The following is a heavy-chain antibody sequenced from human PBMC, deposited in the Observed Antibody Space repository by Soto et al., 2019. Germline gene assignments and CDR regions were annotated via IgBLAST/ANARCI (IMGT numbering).Heavy chain of an antibody. CDR2: INPNSGAT. J-gene: IGHJ6*02. Sequence: QVQLVQSRAEVKKPGASVNVSCKASGYTFTDYYIYWLRQAPGHGLEWMGWINPNSGATNYAHNFQGRVTMTRDTSIRAAYMELSRLSSVDTAVYYCAKDQEGYMVSGMDVWGQGTTVTVSS. V-gene: IGHV1-2*02. CDR3: AKDQEGYMVSGMDV. CDR1: GYTFTDYY. D-gene: IGHD2-2*02.